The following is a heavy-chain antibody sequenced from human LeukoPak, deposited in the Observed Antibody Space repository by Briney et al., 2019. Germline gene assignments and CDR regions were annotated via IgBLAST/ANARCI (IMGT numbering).Heavy chain of an antibody. CDR1: GYTFTNYH. CDR2: INPDTGDK. D-gene: IGHD2-21*02. J-gene: IGHJ4*02. Sequence: ASVKVSCKASGYTFTNYHINWVRQASGQGLEWMTWINPDTGDKGYARKFQDRVTITTDTSISTAYMELSSLSSEDTAVYFCAKTTPMTASGYDYGGRETLVTFSS. V-gene: IGHV1-8*03. CDR3: AKTTPMTASGYDY.